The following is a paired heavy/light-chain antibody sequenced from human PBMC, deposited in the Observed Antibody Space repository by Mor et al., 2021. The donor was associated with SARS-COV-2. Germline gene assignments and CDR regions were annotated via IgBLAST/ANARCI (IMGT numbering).Light chain of an antibody. Sequence: QSALTQPASVSGSPGQSITISCTGTSSDIGNYNLVSWYQQHPDKAPELMIFAVSQRPSGVSNRFSASKSGNAASLTISGLQVEDEADYYCCSYAGNNIWVFGGGTKLTVL. V-gene: IGLV2-23*02. CDR2: AVS. J-gene: IGLJ3*02. CDR3: CSYAGNNIWV. CDR1: SSDIGNYNL.
Heavy chain of an antibody. J-gene: IGHJ1*01. CDR3: VRVLHHNTVTAYLQH. CDR1: GFTLTSYA. V-gene: IGHV3-30-3*01. CDR2: ISHDGGNK. Sequence: QVQLVESGGGIVQPGRSLRLSCEVSGFTLTSYAIHWVRQAPGKGLEWVALISHDGGNKFYADSVKGRFTISRDNSETTVYLQMNSLRVEDTAIYYCVRVLHHNTVTAYLQHWGQGTLVTVSS. D-gene: IGHD4-17*01.